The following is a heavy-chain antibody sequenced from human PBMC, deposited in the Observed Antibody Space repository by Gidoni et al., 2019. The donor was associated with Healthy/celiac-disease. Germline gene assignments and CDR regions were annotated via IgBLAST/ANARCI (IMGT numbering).Heavy chain of an antibody. V-gene: IGHV4-39*01. CDR1: GGSIRSSSYY. CDR2: IYYRGST. J-gene: IGHJ3*02. Sequence: QLQLQESGPGLVKPSEPLSLTCTVSGGSIRSSSYYWGWTRQPPGKGLEWIGSIYYRGSTYYNPSLKSRVTISVDTSKNQFSLKLSSVTAADTAVYYCARHLKRDAFDIWGQGTMVTVSS. CDR3: ARHLKRDAFDI.